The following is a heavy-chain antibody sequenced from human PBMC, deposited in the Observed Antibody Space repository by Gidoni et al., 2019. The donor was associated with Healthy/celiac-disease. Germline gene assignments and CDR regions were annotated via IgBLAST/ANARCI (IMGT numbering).Heavy chain of an antibody. CDR1: AYTFSSYG. CDR2: ISAYNGNT. Sequence: QVQLVQSGAEVKKPGASVKVSCKASAYTFSSYGISWLRPAPGQGLEWMGWISAYNGNTNYAQKLQGRVTMTTDTSTSTAYMELRSLRSDDTAVYYCAGDGREAVAGRGRGGYYYYYMDVWGKGTTVTVSS. V-gene: IGHV1-18*04. CDR3: AGDGREAVAGRGRGGYYYYYMDV. J-gene: IGHJ6*03. D-gene: IGHD6-19*01.